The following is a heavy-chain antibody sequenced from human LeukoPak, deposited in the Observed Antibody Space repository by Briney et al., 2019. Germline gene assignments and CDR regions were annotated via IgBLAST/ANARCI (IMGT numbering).Heavy chain of an antibody. CDR2: INPSSGGT. V-gene: IGHV1-2*02. D-gene: IGHD6-19*01. Sequence: GASVTVSCTASGYTFTGYYMHWVRQAPGQGLEWMGWINPSSGGTNYAQKFQGRVTMTRDTSISTAYMELSRLRSDDTAVYYCARSSTSWPYSSGWYDYWGQGTLVTVSS. CDR1: GYTFTGYY. CDR3: ARSSTSWPYSSGWYDY. J-gene: IGHJ4*02.